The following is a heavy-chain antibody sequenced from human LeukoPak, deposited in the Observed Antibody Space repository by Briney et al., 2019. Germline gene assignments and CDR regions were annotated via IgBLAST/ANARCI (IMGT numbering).Heavy chain of an antibody. Sequence: ASVKVSCKASGFTFGTCAVQWVRQARGQRLEWIGWIVVGSVTTNYAQKFQERVTITRDMSTSTAYMGLSSLRSEDTAVYYCAATLTLTAGSTYYGLDVWGQGTMVTVSS. CDR1: GFTFGTCA. CDR3: AATLTLTAGSTYYGLDV. CDR2: IVVGSVTT. V-gene: IGHV1-58*01. J-gene: IGHJ6*02. D-gene: IGHD4-17*01.